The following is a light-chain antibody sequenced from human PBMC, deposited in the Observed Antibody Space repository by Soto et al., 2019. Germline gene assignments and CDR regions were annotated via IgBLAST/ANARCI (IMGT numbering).Light chain of an antibody. J-gene: IGLJ2*01. CDR3: SSYKTSSTVVL. Sequence: QAVVTQPASVSGSPGQSITISCTGTSSDIGGYNYVSWYQQYPGKAPKLMIFGVSDRPSGVSNRFSGSKSGTTASLTISGLQAEDEADYYCSSYKTSSTVVLFGGGTKVTVL. CDR2: GVS. V-gene: IGLV2-14*01. CDR1: SSDIGGYNY.